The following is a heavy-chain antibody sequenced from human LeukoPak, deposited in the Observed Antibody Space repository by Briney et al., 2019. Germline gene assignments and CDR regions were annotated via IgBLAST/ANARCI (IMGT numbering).Heavy chain of an antibody. D-gene: IGHD3-22*01. CDR2: ISSSSSYI. CDR1: GFTFSSYS. J-gene: IGHJ4*02. CDR3: AKGPYITMIVVVTRFDY. Sequence: GGSLRLSCAASGFTFSSYSMNWVRQAPGKGLEWVSSISSSSSYIYYADSVKGRFTISRDNSKNTLYLQMNSLRAEDTAVYYCAKGPYITMIVVVTRFDYWGQGTLVTVSS. V-gene: IGHV3-21*04.